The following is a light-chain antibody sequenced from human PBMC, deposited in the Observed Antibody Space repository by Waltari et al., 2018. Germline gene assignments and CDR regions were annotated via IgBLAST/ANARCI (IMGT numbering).Light chain of an antibody. V-gene: IGLV2-23*01. CDR1: SSDVGSYNL. CDR2: EGS. J-gene: IGLJ2*01. Sequence: QSALTQPASVSGSPGQSITISRTGTSSDVGSYNLVSWYQQNPGKAPKLMVYEGSKRPSGVSNRFSGCKSGNTASLTISGLQAEDEADYYCCSYAGSGVVFGGGTKLTVL. CDR3: CSYAGSGVV.